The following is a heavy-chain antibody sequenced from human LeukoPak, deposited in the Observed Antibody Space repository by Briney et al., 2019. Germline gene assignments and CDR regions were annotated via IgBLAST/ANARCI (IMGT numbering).Heavy chain of an antibody. CDR1: GFTFSSYW. CDR3: AELGITMIGGV. D-gene: IGHD3-10*02. V-gene: IGHV3-30*18. J-gene: IGHJ6*04. Sequence: GGSLRLSCAASGFTFSSYWMSWVRQAPGKGLEWVAIISYDDSNEYYADSVKGRFTISRDNAKNSLYLQMNSLRAEDTAVYYCAELGITMIGGVWGKGTTVTISS. CDR2: ISYDDSNE.